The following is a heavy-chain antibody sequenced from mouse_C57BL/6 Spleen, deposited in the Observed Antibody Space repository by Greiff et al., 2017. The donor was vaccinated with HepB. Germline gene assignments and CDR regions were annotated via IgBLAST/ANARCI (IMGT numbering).Heavy chain of an antibody. V-gene: IGHV6-3*01. Sequence: EVQLQQSGGGLVQPGGSMKLSCVASGFTFSNYWMNWVRQSPEKGLEWVAQIRLKSDNYATHYAESVKGRFTISRDDSKSSVYLHMNNLRAEDTGIYYCTFITLDYWGQGTTLTVSS. D-gene: IGHD1-1*01. CDR3: TFITLDY. CDR1: GFTFSNYW. J-gene: IGHJ2*01. CDR2: IRLKSDNYAT.